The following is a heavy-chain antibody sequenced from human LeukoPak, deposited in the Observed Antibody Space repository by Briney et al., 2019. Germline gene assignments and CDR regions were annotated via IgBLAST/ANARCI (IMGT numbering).Heavy chain of an antibody. CDR1: RYTFTNYA. Sequence: ASVKVSCKASRYTFTNYAMNWVRQAPGQGLEWMGWINTDTGNPTYAQGFTGRFVFSLDTSASTAYLQISRLKPEDTAVYYCAREGGMAVAGSFDYWGQGTLVTVSS. D-gene: IGHD6-19*01. V-gene: IGHV7-4-1*02. CDR3: AREGGMAVAGSFDY. CDR2: INTDTGNP. J-gene: IGHJ4*02.